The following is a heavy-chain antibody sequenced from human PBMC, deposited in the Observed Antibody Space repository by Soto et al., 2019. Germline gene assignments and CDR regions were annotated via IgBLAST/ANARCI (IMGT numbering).Heavy chain of an antibody. CDR2: ISAHNGDT. Sequence: QVQLVQSGPEVKKPGASVKVSCKASGYTFTSYGFSWVRQAPGQGLEWMGWISAHNGDTIYAQKFQDRITMTTDTSTKTAYLELSSLKSGDTAVFYCARSSGTYPPSRYYYGLDGWGQGTTVTVSS. CDR1: GYTFTSYG. D-gene: IGHD1-26*01. V-gene: IGHV1-18*01. CDR3: ARSSGTYPPSRYYYGLDG. J-gene: IGHJ6*02.